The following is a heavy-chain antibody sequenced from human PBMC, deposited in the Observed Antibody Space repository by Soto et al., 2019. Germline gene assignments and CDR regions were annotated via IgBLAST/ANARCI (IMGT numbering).Heavy chain of an antibody. D-gene: IGHD5-12*01. CDR3: ARAPPDRAGYCLDK. CDR1: GLTVTNCY. CDR2: IHGSGSN. Sequence: EVQLMESGGGLVQPGGSLRLSCEAPGLTVTNCYLTWVRQAPGKGLEWVAGIHGSGSNFYVDSVKGGFTISRDRSKNTISLHRNNLRGNDNAVYYSARAPPDRAGYCLDKWGQGSLVTVSS. J-gene: IGHJ4*02. V-gene: IGHV3-53*01.